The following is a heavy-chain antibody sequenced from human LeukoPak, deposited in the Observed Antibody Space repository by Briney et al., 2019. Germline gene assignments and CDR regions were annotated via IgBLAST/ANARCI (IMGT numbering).Heavy chain of an antibody. Sequence: GGSLTLSCAASGFTFSSYAMSWVRQAPGKGLEWVSAIIGSGSSTYYADSMKGRFTISRDNSKNTLFLQMNSLRAEDTAVYYCAKDRAQQLVLDFWGQVNLVTVSS. CDR2: IIGSGSST. CDR3: AKDRAQQLVLDF. V-gene: IGHV3-23*01. D-gene: IGHD6-13*01. J-gene: IGHJ4*02. CDR1: GFTFSSYA.